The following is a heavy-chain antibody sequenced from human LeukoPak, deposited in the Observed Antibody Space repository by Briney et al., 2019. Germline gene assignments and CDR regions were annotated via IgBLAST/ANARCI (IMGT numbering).Heavy chain of an antibody. CDR3: ATEKAGALETIWYDY. J-gene: IGHJ4*02. CDR1: GFTFNNYA. Sequence: GGSLRLSCAASGFTFNNYAMSWFRQTPGKGLEWVSAISGSGDRTYYAESVKGRFSISRDNSKNTLYLQMHSLRAEDTAVYYCATEKAGALETIWYDYWGQGTLVTVSS. V-gene: IGHV3-23*01. D-gene: IGHD1-26*01. CDR2: ISGSGDRT.